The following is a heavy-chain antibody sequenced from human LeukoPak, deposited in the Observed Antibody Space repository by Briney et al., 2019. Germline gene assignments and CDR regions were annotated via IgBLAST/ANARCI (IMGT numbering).Heavy chain of an antibody. D-gene: IGHD5-18*01. CDR2: ISSSGSTI. V-gene: IGHV3-48*03. CDR1: GFTFSSYE. J-gene: IGHJ4*02. Sequence: GGSLRLSCAASGFTFSSYEMNWVRQAPGKGLEWVSYISSSGSTIYYADSVKGRFTISRDNAKNSLYLQMNSLRAEDTAVYFCAAADFGYSYGRPDYWGQGTLVTASS. CDR3: AAADFGYSYGRPDY.